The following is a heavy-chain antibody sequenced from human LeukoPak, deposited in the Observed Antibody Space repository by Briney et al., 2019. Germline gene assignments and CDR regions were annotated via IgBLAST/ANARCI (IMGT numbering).Heavy chain of an antibody. Sequence: PGGSLRLSCAASGFTFSSYSMNWVRQAPGKGLEWVSSISGSSSYIYYADSVKGRFTISRDNAKNSLYLQMNSLRAEDTAVYYCARDNYGEGYCSGGSCSSFDYWGKGTLVTVSS. J-gene: IGHJ4*02. CDR1: GFTFSSYS. CDR2: ISGSSSYI. D-gene: IGHD2-15*01. CDR3: ARDNYGEGYCSGGSCSSFDY. V-gene: IGHV3-21*01.